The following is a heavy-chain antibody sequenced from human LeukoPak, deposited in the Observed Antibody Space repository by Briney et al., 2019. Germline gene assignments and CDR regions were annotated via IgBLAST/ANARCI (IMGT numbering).Heavy chain of an antibody. Sequence: GGSLGFSCAASGFTFDVFAMHWVRKVPGGGLGWVSLVSWDGGTTFYADSVKGRFTVSRDNSINSLYLQMNNLRVEDTAFYYCAKDKGYIATTGILSDHWGTGTLVTVSS. CDR3: AKDKGYIATTGILSDH. V-gene: IGHV3-43D*04. CDR2: VSWDGGTT. D-gene: IGHD1-1*01. J-gene: IGHJ4*02. CDR1: GFTFDVFA.